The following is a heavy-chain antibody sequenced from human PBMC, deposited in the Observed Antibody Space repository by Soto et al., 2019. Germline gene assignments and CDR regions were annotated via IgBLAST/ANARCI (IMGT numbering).Heavy chain of an antibody. Sequence: QVTLKESGPVLVKPTETLTLTCTVAGFSLSNARMGVSWIRQPPGKALEWLAHIFSTDEKSYSTSVKSRLTISKDTSKSQVILTMTNMDPVDTSLYNCGRIRRECSSTSCDQVASFPWGQGTMVTVS. CDR3: GRIRRECSSTSCDQVASFP. CDR1: GFSLSNARMG. V-gene: IGHV2-26*01. CDR2: IFSTDEK. J-gene: IGHJ5*02. D-gene: IGHD2-2*01.